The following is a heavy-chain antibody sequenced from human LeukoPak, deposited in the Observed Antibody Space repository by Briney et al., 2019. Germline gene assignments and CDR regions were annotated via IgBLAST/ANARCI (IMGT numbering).Heavy chain of an antibody. J-gene: IGHJ3*02. CDR3: ARDSQFRLRYFDWLAPLWAFYI. CDR1: GGSFSGYY. CDR2: INHSGST. Sequence: SETLSLTCAVYGGSFSGYYWSWIRQPPGKGLEWIGEINHSGSTNYNPSLKSRVTISVDTSKNQFSLKLSSVTAADTAVYYCARDSQFRLRYFDWLAPLWAFYIWGQGTMVTVSS. V-gene: IGHV4-34*01. D-gene: IGHD3-9*01.